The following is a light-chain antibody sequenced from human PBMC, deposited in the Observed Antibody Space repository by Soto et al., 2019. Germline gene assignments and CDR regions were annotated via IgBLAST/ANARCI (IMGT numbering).Light chain of an antibody. CDR2: EVS. CDR3: SSYTSSATPVV. J-gene: IGLJ2*01. CDR1: SSDVGGYNY. Sequence: QSALTQPASVSGSPGQSITISCTGTSSDVGGYNYVSWYQQHPAKAPKLMIYEVSNRPSGVSHRFSGSKSGNTASLTISGLQAEDEADYYCSSYTSSATPVVFGGGTKLTVL. V-gene: IGLV2-14*01.